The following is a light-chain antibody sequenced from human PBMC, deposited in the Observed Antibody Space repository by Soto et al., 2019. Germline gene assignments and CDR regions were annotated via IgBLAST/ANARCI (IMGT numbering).Light chain of an antibody. CDR3: SSYTRSSTYV. CDR2: EVS. CDR1: SSDVGSYNF. V-gene: IGLV2-14*01. J-gene: IGLJ1*01. Sequence: QSALTQPASVSRSPAQSINIACTGTSSDVGSYNFVSWYQHHTDNAPKLMIYEVSSRPAGVSNGFTRSKSDNTASLTISGRQAEDDADYYRSSYTRSSTYVFGSGTKDTVL.